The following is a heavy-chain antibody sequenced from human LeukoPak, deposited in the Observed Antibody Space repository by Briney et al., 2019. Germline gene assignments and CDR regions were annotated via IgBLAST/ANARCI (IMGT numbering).Heavy chain of an antibody. Sequence: PSETLSLTCTVSGGSISSSSYYWGWIRQPPGKGLEWIGSIYYSGSTYYNPSLKSRVTISVDTSNNQVSLKLSSVTAADTAVYYCASTLAAAGGGDWFDPWGQGTLVTVSS. CDR2: IYYSGST. V-gene: IGHV4-39*01. D-gene: IGHD6-13*01. CDR3: ASTLAAAGGGDWFDP. J-gene: IGHJ5*02. CDR1: GGSISSSSYY.